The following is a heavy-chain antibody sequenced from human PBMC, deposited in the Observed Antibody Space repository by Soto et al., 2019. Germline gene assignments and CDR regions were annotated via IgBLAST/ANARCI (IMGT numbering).Heavy chain of an antibody. D-gene: IGHD3-22*01. V-gene: IGHV1-3*01. J-gene: IGHJ4*02. CDR2: INAGNGNT. Sequence: ASVKVSCKASGYTFTSYAMHWVRQAPGQRLEWMEWINAGNGNTKYSQKFQGRVTITRDTSASTAYMEVSSLRSEDTAVYYCARGDYYDIHDYWGQGTLVTVSS. CDR3: ARGDYYDIHDY. CDR1: GYTFTSYA.